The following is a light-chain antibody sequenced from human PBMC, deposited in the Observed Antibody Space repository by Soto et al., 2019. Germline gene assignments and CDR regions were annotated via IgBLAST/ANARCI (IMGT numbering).Light chain of an antibody. V-gene: IGLV3-21*04. Sequence: YELTQPPSVSVAPGKTARITCGGNNIGSKSVHWYQQKPGQAPVLVIYYDSDRPSGIPERFSGSNSGNTATLTISRVEAGAEADYYCQVWDSSSDHVVFGGGTKVTVL. CDR1: NIGSKS. J-gene: IGLJ2*01. CDR2: YDS. CDR3: QVWDSSSDHVV.